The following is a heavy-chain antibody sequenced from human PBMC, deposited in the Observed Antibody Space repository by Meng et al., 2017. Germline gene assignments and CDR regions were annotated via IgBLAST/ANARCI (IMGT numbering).Heavy chain of an antibody. D-gene: IGHD3-22*01. CDR1: GYTFSSYN. J-gene: IGHJ4*02. V-gene: IGHV1-46*01. CDR3: ARGYLPYDSSGYYFDY. CDR2: INPSGGST. Sequence: QVQLVESGAEVKKHGASVKVSCKASGYTFSSYNMHWVRQAPGQGLEWMGIINPSGGSTSYAQKFQGRVTMTRDTSTSTVYMELSSLRSEDTAVYYCARGYLPYDSSGYYFDYWGQGTLVTVSS.